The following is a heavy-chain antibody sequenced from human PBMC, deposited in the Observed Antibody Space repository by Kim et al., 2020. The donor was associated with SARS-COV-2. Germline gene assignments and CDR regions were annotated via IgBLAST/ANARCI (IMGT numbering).Heavy chain of an antibody. D-gene: IGHD3-10*01. CDR2: IYSGGST. J-gene: IGHJ4*02. CDR1: GFTVSSNY. V-gene: IGHV3-53*01. CDR3: ARDGSHYGSGSGIDY. Sequence: GGSLRLSCAASGFTVSSNYMSWVRQAPGKGLEWVSVIYSGGSTYYDDSVKGRFTISRDNSKNTLYLQMNSLRAEDTAVYYCARDGSHYGSGSGIDYWGQGTLVTVSS.